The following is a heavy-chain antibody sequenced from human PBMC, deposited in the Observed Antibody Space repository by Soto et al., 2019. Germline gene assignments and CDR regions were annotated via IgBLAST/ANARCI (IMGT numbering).Heavy chain of an antibody. D-gene: IGHD3-10*01. CDR1: GGTFSSYA. J-gene: IGHJ5*02. V-gene: IGHV1-69*06. CDR3: ARDLLWFGSRGGFDP. CDR2: IIPIFGTA. Sequence: QVQLVQSGAEVKKPGSSVKVSCKASGGTFSSYAISWVRQAPGHGLEWMGGIIPIFGTANYAQKFQGRVTITADKSTSTAYMELSRLRSEDTAVYYCARDLLWFGSRGGFDPWGQGTLVTVSS.